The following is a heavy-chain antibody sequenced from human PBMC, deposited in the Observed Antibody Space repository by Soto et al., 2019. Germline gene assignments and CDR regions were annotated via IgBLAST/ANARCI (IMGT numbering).Heavy chain of an antibody. CDR2: ISANDVGT. CDR1: GFTFDDNA. D-gene: IGHD1-20*01. CDR3: AKAKNDYNWDNRPPFDY. V-gene: IGHV3-23*01. J-gene: IGHJ4*02. Sequence: GGSLRLSCAVSGFTFDDNAMHWVRQAPEKGLEWVSLISANDVGTYYAESVKTRFTISTDQSRNTVYLQMDSLRADDTAIYYCAKAKNDYNWDNRPPFDYWGQGTLVTVSS.